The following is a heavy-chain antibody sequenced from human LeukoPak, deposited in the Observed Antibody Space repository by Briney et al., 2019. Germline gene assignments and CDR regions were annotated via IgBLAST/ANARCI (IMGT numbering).Heavy chain of an antibody. CDR1: GFTFDDYA. Sequence: GGSLRLSCAASGFTFDDYAMHWVRQAPGKGLEWVSGISWNSGSIGYADSVKGRFTISRDNAKNSLYLQMNSLRAEDTALYYCAKDNYGGSGYPLGAFDIWGQGTMVTVSS. J-gene: IGHJ3*02. CDR2: ISWNSGSI. V-gene: IGHV3-9*01. D-gene: IGHD3-22*01. CDR3: AKDNYGGSGYPLGAFDI.